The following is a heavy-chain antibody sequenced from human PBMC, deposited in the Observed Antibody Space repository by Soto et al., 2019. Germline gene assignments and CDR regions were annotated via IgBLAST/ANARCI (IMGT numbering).Heavy chain of an antibody. Sequence: SETLSLTCSVSGGSSSSSSYYWGWIRQPPGKGLEWIESIYYSGSTYYNPSRKSRVTISVDTSKNQFSLKLSSVTAADKAVYYCARHTPAISISDHWGQGTLVTVSS. D-gene: IGHD2-15*01. V-gene: IGHV4-39*01. CDR2: IYYSGST. CDR3: ARHTPAISISDH. CDR1: GGSSSSSSYY. J-gene: IGHJ4*02.